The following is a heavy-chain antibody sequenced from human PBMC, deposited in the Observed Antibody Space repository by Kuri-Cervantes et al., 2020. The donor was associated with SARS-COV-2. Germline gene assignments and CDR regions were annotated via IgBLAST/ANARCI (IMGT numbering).Heavy chain of an antibody. CDR2: ISSNGGST. Sequence: GESLKISCAASGFTFSSYAMHWVRQAPGKGLEYVSAISSNGGSTYYANSVKGRFTISRDNSKNTLYLQMGSLRAEDMAVYYCARKGQYCSSTSCYSIFDYWGQGTLVTVSS. D-gene: IGHD2-2*01. V-gene: IGHV3-64*01. J-gene: IGHJ4*02. CDR3: ARKGQYCSSTSCYSIFDY. CDR1: GFTFSSYA.